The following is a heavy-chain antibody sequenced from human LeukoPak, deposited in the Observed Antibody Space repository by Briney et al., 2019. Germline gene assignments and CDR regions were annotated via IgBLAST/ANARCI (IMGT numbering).Heavy chain of an antibody. D-gene: IGHD5-12*01. J-gene: IGHJ4*02. CDR3: ARGISTSGYDWPFDY. Sequence: PSETLSLTCTVSGGSISSYYWSWIRQPPGKGLGWIGYIYYSGSTNYNPSLKSRVTISVDTSKNQFSLKLSSVTAADTAVYYCARGISTSGYDWPFDYWGQGTLVTVSS. V-gene: IGHV4-59*01. CDR2: IYYSGST. CDR1: GGSISSYY.